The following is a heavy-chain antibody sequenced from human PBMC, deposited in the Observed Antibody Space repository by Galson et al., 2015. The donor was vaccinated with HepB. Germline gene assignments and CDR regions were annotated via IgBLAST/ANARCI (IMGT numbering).Heavy chain of an antibody. CDR2: ISAYNGNT. CDR3: ARVLSRFGTTGNWFDP. Sequence: SVKVSCKASGYTFTSYGISWVRQAPGQGLEWMGWISAYNGNTNYAQKLQGRVTMTTDTSTSTAYMELRSLRSDDTAVYYCARVLSRFGTTGNWFDPWGQGTLVTVSS. D-gene: IGHD3-10*01. V-gene: IGHV1-18*04. J-gene: IGHJ5*02. CDR1: GYTFTSYG.